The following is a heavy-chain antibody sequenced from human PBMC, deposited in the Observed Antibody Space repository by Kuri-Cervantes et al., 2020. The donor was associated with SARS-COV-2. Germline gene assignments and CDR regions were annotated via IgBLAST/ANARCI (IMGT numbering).Heavy chain of an antibody. V-gene: IGHV4-39*01. CDR2: CDYSATS. D-gene: IGHD2-2*01. Sequence: SETLSLTCTVSGESIGSGRHHWVWIRQPPGKGLEWVGSCDYSATSYYNPSLKSRVTMSVDRSRNQFSLSLNSVTAADTAVYYCARANIVVVPAALGAIIYYYYYMDVWGKGTTVTVSS. CDR3: ARANIVVVPAALGAIIYYYYYMDV. CDR1: GESIGSGRHH. J-gene: IGHJ6*03.